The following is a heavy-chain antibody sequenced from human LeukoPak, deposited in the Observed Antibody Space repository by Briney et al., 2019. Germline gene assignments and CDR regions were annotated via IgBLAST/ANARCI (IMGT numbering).Heavy chain of an antibody. Sequence: GGSLRLSCAASGFTFSSYAMSWVRQAPGKGLEWVSEISGAGGYTYYADSLKGRLSISRDNSKNTLYLQMDSLRAEDTAVYYCAKRPYYGSGSLDYWGQGTLVTVSS. CDR3: AKRPYYGSGSLDY. V-gene: IGHV3-23*01. J-gene: IGHJ4*02. CDR2: ISGAGGYT. D-gene: IGHD3-10*01. CDR1: GFTFSSYA.